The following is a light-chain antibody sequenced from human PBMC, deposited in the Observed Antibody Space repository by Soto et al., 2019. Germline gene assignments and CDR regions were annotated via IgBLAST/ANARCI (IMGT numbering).Light chain of an antibody. CDR2: GAS. CDR3: QQYNNWPRT. V-gene: IGKV3-20*01. J-gene: IGKJ1*01. CDR1: KSVSSSY. Sequence: ESVLTQSPVTLSLTPGERATLSCRDRKSVSSSYLAWYQQKPGQAPRLLIYGASSRATGIPDRFSGSGSGTDFTLTISRLQSEDFAVYYCQQYNNWPRTFGQGTKVDIK.